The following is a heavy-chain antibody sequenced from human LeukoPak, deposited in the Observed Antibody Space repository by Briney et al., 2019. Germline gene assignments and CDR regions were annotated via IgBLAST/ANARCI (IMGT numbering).Heavy chain of an antibody. CDR2: IIPIFGTA. V-gene: IGHV1-69*05. Sequence: ASVKVSCKASGGTFSSYAISWVRQAPGQGLEWMGGIIPIFGTANYAQKFQGRVTITTDESTSTAYMELSSLRSGDTAVYYCAREGKPLYYYYMDVWGKGTTVTVSS. CDR3: AREGKPLYYYYMDV. CDR1: GGTFSSYA. J-gene: IGHJ6*03.